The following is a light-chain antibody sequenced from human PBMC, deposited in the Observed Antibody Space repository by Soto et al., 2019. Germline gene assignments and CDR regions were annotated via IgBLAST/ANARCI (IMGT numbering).Light chain of an antibody. CDR2: EVN. CDR3: TSYAGGTSV. V-gene: IGLV2-8*01. CDR1: SSDVGGYNY. Sequence: QSALTQPPSASGSPGQSVTISCTGTSSDVGGYNYVSWYQQHPGKVPKLMIYEVNKRPSGVPDRFSGSKSGNTASLTVAGLQAEDADDYYCTSYAGGTSVFGAGTKLTVL. J-gene: IGLJ1*01.